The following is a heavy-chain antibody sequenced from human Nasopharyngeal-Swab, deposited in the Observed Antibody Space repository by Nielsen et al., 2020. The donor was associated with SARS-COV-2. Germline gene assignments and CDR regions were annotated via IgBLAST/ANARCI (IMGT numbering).Heavy chain of an antibody. CDR2: INPDGSTT. D-gene: IGHD1-1*01. CDR1: EFTLSSYW. Sequence: GESLKISCAPSEFTLSSYWMHWVCQAPGKGLVWVSRINPDGSTTNYADSMKGRFTTSRDNARNTLYLHMYSLRDDDTAVYYCATAGNYRFDNWGQGTLVTVSS. J-gene: IGHJ4*02. V-gene: IGHV3-74*01. CDR3: ATAGNYRFDN.